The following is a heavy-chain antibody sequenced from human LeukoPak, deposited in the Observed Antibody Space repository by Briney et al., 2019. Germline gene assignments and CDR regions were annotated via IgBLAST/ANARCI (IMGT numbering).Heavy chain of an antibody. CDR2: IYSGGST. CDR3: ARETSGSH. CDR1: GHTVSGNY. V-gene: IGHV3-66*01. D-gene: IGHD1-26*01. J-gene: IGHJ4*02. Sequence: PGGSLRLSCAVSGHTVSGNYMSWVRQAPGKGLEWVSGIYSGGSTYYADSVKGRFTVSRDSSKNTLYLQMNSLRAEDTAVYYCARETSGSHWGQGTLVTVSS.